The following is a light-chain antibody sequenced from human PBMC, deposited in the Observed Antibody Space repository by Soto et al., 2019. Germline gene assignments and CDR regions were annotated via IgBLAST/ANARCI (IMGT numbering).Light chain of an antibody. J-gene: IGKJ1*01. CDR2: YIS. CDR3: QQYGSLSWT. V-gene: IGKV3D-15*01. CDR1: QSVSSK. Sequence: DIVMTQSRPTLSVSRGEIDTLGCSASQSVSSKLAWYQQKPGQAPRLLIYYISTRATGIPARFSRSGSGTDFTLTISSLAPEHFAVYYCQQYGSLSWTFGQGTRVDIK.